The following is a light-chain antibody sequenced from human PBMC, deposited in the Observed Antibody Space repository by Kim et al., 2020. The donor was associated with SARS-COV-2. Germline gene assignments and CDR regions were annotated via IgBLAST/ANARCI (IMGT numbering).Light chain of an antibody. J-gene: IGKJ2*01. Sequence: DIVMTQSPDSLAVSLGERASINCKSSQSVLYSSDKKNYLAWYQQKAGQPPRLILYWSSTRQSGVPDRFSGSGSGTDFTLTISSLQADDVAVYYCQQYFYAPYTFGQGTKLEI. CDR1: QSVLYSSDKKNY. V-gene: IGKV4-1*01. CDR2: WSS. CDR3: QQYFYAPYT.